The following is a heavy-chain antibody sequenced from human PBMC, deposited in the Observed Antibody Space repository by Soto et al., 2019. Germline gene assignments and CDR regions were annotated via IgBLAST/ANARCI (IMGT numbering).Heavy chain of an antibody. D-gene: IGHD2-15*01. Sequence: GGSLRLSCAASGFTFSSYSMNRVRQAPGKGLEWVSSISSSSSYIYYADSVKGRFTISRDNAKNSLYLQMNSLRAEDTAVYYCARERSLDDIVNWGQGTLVTVSS. J-gene: IGHJ4*02. V-gene: IGHV3-21*01. CDR1: GFTFSSYS. CDR3: ARERSLDDIVN. CDR2: ISSSSSYI.